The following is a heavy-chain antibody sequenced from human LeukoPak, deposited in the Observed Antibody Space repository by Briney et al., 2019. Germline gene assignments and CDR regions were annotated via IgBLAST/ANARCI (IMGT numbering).Heavy chain of an antibody. J-gene: IGHJ6*02. CDR3: ARDEYCSGGSCHYGASYYGMDV. Sequence: GASVKVSCKASGYTFTSYGISWVRQAPGQGLEWMGWISAYNGNTNYAQKLQGRVTMTTDTSTSTAYMELRSLRSDDTAVYYCARDEYCSGGSCHYGASYYGMDVWGQGTTVTVSS. D-gene: IGHD2-15*01. V-gene: IGHV1-18*01. CDR1: GYTFTSYG. CDR2: ISAYNGNT.